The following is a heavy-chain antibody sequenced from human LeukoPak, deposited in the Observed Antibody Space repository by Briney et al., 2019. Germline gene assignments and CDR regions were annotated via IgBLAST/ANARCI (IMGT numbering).Heavy chain of an antibody. J-gene: IGHJ5*02. V-gene: IGHV4-39*01. CDR2: IYYSGST. CDR1: GGSISSGSYY. Sequence: SETLSLTCTVSGGSISSGSYYWGWIRQPPGKGLEWIGSIYYSGSTYYSPSLKSRVTISVDTSKNQFSLKLSSVTAADTAVYYCARHTIVVVPAAIGARWFDPWGQGTLVTVSS. CDR3: ARHTIVVVPAAIGARWFDP. D-gene: IGHD2-2*02.